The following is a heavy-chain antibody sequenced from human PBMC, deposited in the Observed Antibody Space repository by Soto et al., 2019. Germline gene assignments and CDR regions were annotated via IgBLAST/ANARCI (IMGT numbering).Heavy chain of an antibody. CDR2: ISGHNTNR. CDR1: GYTFATYG. Sequence: QVHLVQSGPEVKKPGASVKVSCKASGYTFATYGFSWVRQAPGQGLEWMGRISGHNTNRNFARKFQDRLTLSTDASTSTAYMELRDLTSDDTAVYYCARDYSSSFELDHWGQGTLVTVSP. CDR3: ARDYSSSFELDH. D-gene: IGHD6-6*01. V-gene: IGHV1-18*01. J-gene: IGHJ4*02.